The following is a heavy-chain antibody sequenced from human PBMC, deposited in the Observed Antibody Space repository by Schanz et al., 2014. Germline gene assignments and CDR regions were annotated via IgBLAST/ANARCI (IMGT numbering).Heavy chain of an antibody. D-gene: IGHD6-19*01. CDR2: VSHDGFTK. Sequence: QVRLEESGGGVVQPGGSLRLYCVASGFSFSGFAVHWVRQAPGKGLEWVSIVSHDGFTKHYADSVRGRFTLSRDNSKNTVYLQMNSLRAEDTALYFCATDYSGGGCHIWGQGTMVTVSS. CDR1: GFSFSGFA. CDR3: ATDYSGGGCHI. J-gene: IGHJ3*02. V-gene: IGHV3-30*04.